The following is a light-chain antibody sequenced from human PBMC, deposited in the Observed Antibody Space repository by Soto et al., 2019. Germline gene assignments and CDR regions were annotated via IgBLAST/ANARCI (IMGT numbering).Light chain of an antibody. CDR3: QHRMNWPLT. J-gene: IGKJ5*01. CDR1: QSVSSN. Sequence: EIVLTQAPATPSVSQGDRATVSCRASQSVSSNLAWDQQKPGQTPRLLIYGASTRATGVPPRFSGSGSETDFTLTISSLEPEDSAVYYCQHRMNWPLTFGQGTRLEIK. V-gene: IGKV3-11*01. CDR2: GAS.